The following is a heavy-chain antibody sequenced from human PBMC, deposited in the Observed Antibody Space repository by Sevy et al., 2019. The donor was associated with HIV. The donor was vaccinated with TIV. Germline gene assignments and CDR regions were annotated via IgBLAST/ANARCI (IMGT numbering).Heavy chain of an antibody. CDR1: GHTFTDYF. CDR2: INPDSGDT. V-gene: IGHV1-2*02. J-gene: IGHJ4*02. D-gene: IGHD5-18*01. Sequence: ASVKVSCKASGHTFTDYFMHWVRQAPGQGLEWMGWINPDSGDTKYAQKFHGRVTLTRDTSISTAYTELSRLKSDDTAVYYCASPGGYRYGSLLDYWGQGTLVTVSS. CDR3: ASPGGYRYGSLLDY.